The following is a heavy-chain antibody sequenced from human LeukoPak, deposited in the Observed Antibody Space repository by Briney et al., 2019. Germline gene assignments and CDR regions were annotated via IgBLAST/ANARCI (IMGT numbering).Heavy chain of an antibody. Sequence: SGGSLRLSCAASGFTFSSYSMNWVRQAPGKGLEWVSSISSSSSYIYYADSVKGRFTISRDNAKNSLYLQMNSLRAEDTAVYYCARELYDSSGYYDYWGQGTLVTVSS. CDR1: GFTFSSYS. J-gene: IGHJ4*02. CDR2: ISSSSSYI. CDR3: ARELYDSSGYYDY. D-gene: IGHD3-22*01. V-gene: IGHV3-21*01.